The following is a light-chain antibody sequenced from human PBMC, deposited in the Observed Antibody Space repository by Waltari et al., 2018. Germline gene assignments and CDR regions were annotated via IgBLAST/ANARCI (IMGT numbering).Light chain of an antibody. CDR1: SSNIGFNT. V-gene: IGLV1-44*01. CDR2: TDN. CDR3: AAWEDNLNGWA. J-gene: IGLJ3*02. Sequence: QSVLTQPPSASGTPGQRVTISCSGSSSNIGFNTVSWYQQVPGAAPRILMYTDNQRPWGVPDRFSGSKSGSSAALAISGLRPEDEADYYCAAWEDNLNGWAFGGGTKVTVL.